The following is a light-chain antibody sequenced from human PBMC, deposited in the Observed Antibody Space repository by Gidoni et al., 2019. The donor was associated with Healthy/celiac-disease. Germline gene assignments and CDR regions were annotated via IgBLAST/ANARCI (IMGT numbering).Light chain of an antibody. Sequence: SYELTQPPSVSVSPGQTASITCSGDALPKQYANWYQQKPGQAPVLVIYKDSERPSGIPERFSGSSSGTTVTLTISGVQAEDEADYYCQSADSSGTYPVFGGGTKLTVL. CDR2: KDS. V-gene: IGLV3-25*03. CDR1: ALPKQY. J-gene: IGLJ2*01. CDR3: QSADSSGTYPV.